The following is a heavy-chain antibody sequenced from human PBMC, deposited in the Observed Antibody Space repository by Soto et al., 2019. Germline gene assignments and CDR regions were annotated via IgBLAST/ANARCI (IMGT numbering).Heavy chain of an antibody. CDR3: ARESPSPTVTTLYNWFDP. Sequence: QVQLVHSGAEVKKPGSSVKVSCKASGGTFSSYAITWVRQSPGQGLEWMGRIIPILGIANYAQKFQGRVTITADKSTRTAYMELSSLRSEDTAVYYCARESPSPTVTTLYNWFDPWGQGTLVTVSS. CDR2: IIPILGIA. CDR1: GGTFSSYA. J-gene: IGHJ5*02. V-gene: IGHV1-69*04. D-gene: IGHD4-17*01.